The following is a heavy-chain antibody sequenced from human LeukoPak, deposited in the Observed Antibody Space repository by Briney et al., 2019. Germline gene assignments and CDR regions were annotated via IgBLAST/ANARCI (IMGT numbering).Heavy chain of an antibody. CDR3: ARAVFQVYYYDSSGYYAHDY. Sequence: ASVKVSCKASGYTFTGYYMHWVRQAPGQGLEWMGWINPNSGGTNYAQKFQGRVTMTRDTSISTAYMGLSRLRSDDTAVYYCARAVFQVYYYDSSGYYAHDYWGQGTLVTVSS. CDR1: GYTFTGYY. V-gene: IGHV1-2*02. CDR2: INPNSGGT. D-gene: IGHD3-22*01. J-gene: IGHJ4*02.